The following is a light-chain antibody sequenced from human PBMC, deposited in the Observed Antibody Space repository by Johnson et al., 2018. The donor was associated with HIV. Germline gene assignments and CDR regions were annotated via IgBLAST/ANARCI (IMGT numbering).Light chain of an antibody. V-gene: IGLV1-51*01. CDR3: GTWDSSLSAEV. CDR2: DNN. Sequence: QSILTQPPSVSAAPGQKVTISCSGSSSNIGNNYVSWYQQLPGTAPKLLIYDNNKRPSGIPDRFSGSKSGTSATLGITGLQTGDEADYCCGTWDSSLSAEVFGTGTKVTVL. CDR1: SSNIGNNY. J-gene: IGLJ1*01.